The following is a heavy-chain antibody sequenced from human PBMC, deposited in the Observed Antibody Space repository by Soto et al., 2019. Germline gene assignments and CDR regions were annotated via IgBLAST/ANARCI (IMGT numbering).Heavy chain of an antibody. J-gene: IGHJ3*02. CDR3: AKGFIVVVTVLRPDDAFDT. CDR2: ISGGGGST. Sequence: GGSLRLSCAASGFTFSSYAMNWVRQAPGKGLEWVAGISGGGGSTYYADSVKGRFTISRDTSKNTVYLQLNSLRAEDTAVYYCAKGFIVVVTVLRPDDAFDTWGQGTMVTVSS. V-gene: IGHV3-23*01. CDR1: GFTFSSYA. D-gene: IGHD2-21*02.